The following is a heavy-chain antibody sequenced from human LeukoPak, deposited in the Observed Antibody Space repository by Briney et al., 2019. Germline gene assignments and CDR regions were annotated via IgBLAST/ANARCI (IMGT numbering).Heavy chain of an antibody. V-gene: IGHV4-30-2*01. J-gene: IGHJ4*02. Sequence: SQTLSPTCAVSGGSISSGGYSWSWIRQPPGKGLEWIGYIYHSGSTYYNPSLKSRVTISVDRSKNQFSLKLSSVTAADTAVYYCARVSKDSRVGDYLLDYWGQGTLVTVSS. D-gene: IGHD4-17*01. CDR3: ARVSKDSRVGDYLLDY. CDR2: IYHSGST. CDR1: GGSISSGGYS.